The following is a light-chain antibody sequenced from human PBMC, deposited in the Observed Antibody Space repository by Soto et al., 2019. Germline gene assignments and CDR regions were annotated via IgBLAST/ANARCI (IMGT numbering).Light chain of an antibody. J-gene: IGKJ1*01. CDR1: QSVSSN. Sequence: VMTQSPATLSVSPGERATLSCGASQSVSSNLAWYQQKPGQAPRLLIYGASTRATGIPARFSGSGSGTEFTLTISSLQSEDFAVYYCQQYNYWPSFGQGTKVDIK. CDR3: QQYNYWPS. CDR2: GAS. V-gene: IGKV3-15*01.